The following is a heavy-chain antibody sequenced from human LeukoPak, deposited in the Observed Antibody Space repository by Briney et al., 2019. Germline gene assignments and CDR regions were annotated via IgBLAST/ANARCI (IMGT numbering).Heavy chain of an antibody. CDR2: MNPNSGNT. J-gene: IGHJ6*03. Sequence: GASVKVSCKASGYTFTSYDINWVRQATGQGLEWMGWMNPNSGNTGYAQKFQGRVTITRNTSISTAYMELSSLRSEDTAVYYCAREDSSGWYVGAYYYYMDVWGKGTTVTVSS. CDR3: AREDSSGWYVGAYYYYMDV. D-gene: IGHD6-19*01. CDR1: GYTFTSYD. V-gene: IGHV1-8*03.